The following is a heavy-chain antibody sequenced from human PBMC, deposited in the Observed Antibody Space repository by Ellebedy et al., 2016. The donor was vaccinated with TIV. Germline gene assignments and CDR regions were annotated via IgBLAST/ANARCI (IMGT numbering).Heavy chain of an antibody. CDR3: ARVRRGSSGMDV. CDR1: GYVFTAYY. Sequence: ASVKVSCKTSGYVFTAYYIHWVRQAPGQGLEWMGWINAYNGNRNYAEKLQGRVSLTIDTSTSTAYMELGSLRSDDTAVYYCARVRRGSSGMDVWGQGTTVTVSS. CDR2: INAYNGNR. J-gene: IGHJ6*02. D-gene: IGHD3-22*01. V-gene: IGHV1-18*04.